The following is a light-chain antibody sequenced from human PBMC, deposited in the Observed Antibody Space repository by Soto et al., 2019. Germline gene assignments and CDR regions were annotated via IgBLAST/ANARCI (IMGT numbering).Light chain of an antibody. CDR1: TSNIGTFY. CDR2: LGD. Sequence: QSVLTQPPSASSTPGQTVTISCSGSTSNIGTFYVYWYQHLPGTAPKLLIYLGDQRASGVSDRFSGSKSGTSASLAINGLRSDDEADYYCSSYTSSSTLVFGTGTKLTVL. V-gene: IGLV1-47*02. J-gene: IGLJ1*01. CDR3: SSYTSSSTLV.